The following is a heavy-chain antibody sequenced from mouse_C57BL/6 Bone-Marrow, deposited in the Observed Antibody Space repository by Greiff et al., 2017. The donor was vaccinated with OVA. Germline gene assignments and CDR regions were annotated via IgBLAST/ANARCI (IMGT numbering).Heavy chain of an antibody. D-gene: IGHD1-1*01. Sequence: QVQLKQPGAELVKPGASVKLSCKASGYTFTSYWMQWVKQRPGQGLEWIGWFYPGSGSIKYNEKFKDKATLTADKSSSTVYMELSRLTSEDSAVYFCARHLTTVVAPYYAMDYWGQGTSVTVSS. J-gene: IGHJ4*01. CDR1: GYTFTSYW. V-gene: IGHV1-62-2*01. CDR2: FYPGSGSI. CDR3: ARHLTTVVAPYYAMDY.